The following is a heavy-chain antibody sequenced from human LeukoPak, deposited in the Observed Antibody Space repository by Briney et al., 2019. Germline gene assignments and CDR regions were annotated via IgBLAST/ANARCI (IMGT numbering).Heavy chain of an antibody. D-gene: IGHD3-22*01. Sequence: GASVKVSCKASGYTFTSYYMHWVRQAPGQGLEWMGIINPSGGSTSYAQKFQGRVTMTRDTSTSTVYMELSSLRSEDTAVYYCARGVRGMIVVVTYYYGMDVWGQGTTVTVSS. V-gene: IGHV1-46*01. CDR3: ARGVRGMIVVVTYYYGMDV. CDR1: GYTFTSYY. CDR2: INPSGGST. J-gene: IGHJ6*02.